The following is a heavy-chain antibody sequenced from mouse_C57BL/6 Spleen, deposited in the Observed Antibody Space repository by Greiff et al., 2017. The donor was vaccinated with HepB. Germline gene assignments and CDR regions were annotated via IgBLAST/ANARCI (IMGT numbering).Heavy chain of an antibody. V-gene: IGHV1-50*01. CDR3: ARRYGDY. CDR1: GYTFTSYW. J-gene: IGHJ2*01. CDR2: IDPSDSYT. Sequence: QVQLKQSGAELVKPGASVKLSCKASGYTFTSYWMQWVKQRPGQGLEWIGEIDPSDSYTNYNQKFKGKATLTVDTSSSTAYMQLSSLTSEDSAVYYCARRYGDYWGQGTTLTVSS. D-gene: IGHD2-14*01.